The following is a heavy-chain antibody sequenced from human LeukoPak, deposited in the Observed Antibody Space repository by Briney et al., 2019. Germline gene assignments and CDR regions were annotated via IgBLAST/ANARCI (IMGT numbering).Heavy chain of an antibody. CDR2: ISSSSGAM. CDR3: TRAPGTGPLTVRWSGPFDV. Sequence: GGSLRLSCAASGFTFSSYNMNWVRQAPGKGLEWVSYISSSSGAMCYADSVKGRFTISRDNAENSLYLQMSSLTAEDTAVYFCTRAPGTGPLTVRWSGPFDVWGQGAMVTVSS. J-gene: IGHJ3*01. D-gene: IGHD3-3*01. V-gene: IGHV3-48*04. CDR1: GFTFSSYN.